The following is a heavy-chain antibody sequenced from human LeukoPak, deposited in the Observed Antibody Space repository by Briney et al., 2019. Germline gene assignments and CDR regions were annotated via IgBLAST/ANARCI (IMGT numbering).Heavy chain of an antibody. CDR3: ARYPSDYDILTGYPDS. CDR2: ISGHNGHT. D-gene: IGHD3-9*01. J-gene: IGHJ4*02. Sequence: GASVEVSCKASGYTFTSYGISWLRQAPGQGLEWMGWISGHNGHTNYAQKLQGRVSMTTDTSTTTAYMELRSLRSDDTAVYYCARYPSDYDILTGYPDSWGQGTLVTVSS. V-gene: IGHV1-18*01. CDR1: GYTFTSYG.